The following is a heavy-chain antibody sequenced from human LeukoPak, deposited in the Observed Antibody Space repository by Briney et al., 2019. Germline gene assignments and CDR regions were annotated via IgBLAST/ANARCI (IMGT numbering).Heavy chain of an antibody. CDR1: GGTFSSYA. V-gene: IGHV1-8*03. Sequence: GASVKVSCKASGGTFSSYAISWVRQATGQGLEWMGWMNPNSGNTGYAQKFQGRVTITRNTSISTAYMELSSLRSEDTAVYYCARAGSSYCGGDCYSALGYWGQGTLVTVSS. J-gene: IGHJ4*02. D-gene: IGHD2-21*02. CDR3: ARAGSSYCGGDCYSALGY. CDR2: MNPNSGNT.